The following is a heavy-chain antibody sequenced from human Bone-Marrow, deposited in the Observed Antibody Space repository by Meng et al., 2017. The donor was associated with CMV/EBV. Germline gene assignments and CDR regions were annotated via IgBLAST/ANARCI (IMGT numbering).Heavy chain of an antibody. V-gene: IGHV4-38-2*02. CDR1: GQSFSSGYY. D-gene: IGHD4-11*01. J-gene: IGHJ6*02. Sequence: SETLSLTCTVSGQSFSSGYYWGWIRQPPGKGLEWIGSIYHSGSTYYNPSLKSRVTISVDTSKNQFSLKLSSVTAADTAVYYCARSSTVTTNYYYGMDVWGQGTTVTVSS. CDR2: IYHSGST. CDR3: ARSSTVTTNYYYGMDV.